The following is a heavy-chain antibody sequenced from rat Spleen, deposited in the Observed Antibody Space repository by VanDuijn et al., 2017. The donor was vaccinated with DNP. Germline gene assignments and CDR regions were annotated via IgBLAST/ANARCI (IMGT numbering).Heavy chain of an antibody. J-gene: IGHJ4*01. CDR2: ISYEGSST. D-gene: IGHD1-2*01. CDR1: GFTFSDYY. CDR3: AKDLYYYSSYIYYAVDA. Sequence: EVQLVESGGGLVQPGRSLKLSCAASGFTFSDYYMAWVRQAPKKGLELVAAISYEGSSTYYGDSVKGRFTISRDNAENTVYLQMNSLRSEDTATYYCAKDLYYYSSYIYYAVDAWGQGTSVTVSS. V-gene: IGHV5-22*01.